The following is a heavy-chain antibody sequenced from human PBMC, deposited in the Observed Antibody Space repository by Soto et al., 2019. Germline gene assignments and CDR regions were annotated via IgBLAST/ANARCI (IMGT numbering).Heavy chain of an antibody. CDR1: GGSFSSSY. CDR2: ISYSGST. J-gene: IGHJ4*02. V-gene: IGHV4-59*01. CDR3: ARVVKYYYDTSGSYYFDS. D-gene: IGHD3-22*01. Sequence: PSETLSLTCTVSGGSFSSSYWSWIRQPPGRGLEWIGYISYSGSTNYNPSLKSRVTISVDTSKNQFSLRLSSVTAADTAVYYCARVVKYYYDTSGSYYFDSWGQGTLVTVSS.